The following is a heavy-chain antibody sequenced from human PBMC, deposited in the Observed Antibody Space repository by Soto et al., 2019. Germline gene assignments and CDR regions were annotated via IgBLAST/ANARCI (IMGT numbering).Heavy chain of an antibody. V-gene: IGHV3-33*01. CDR3: ARSIGGIAARLIYYYGMDV. CDR1: GFTFSSYG. J-gene: IGHJ6*02. CDR2: IWYDGSNK. Sequence: QVQLVESGGGVVQPGRSLRLSCAASGFTFSSYGMHWVRQAPGKGLEWVAVIWYDGSNKYYADSVKGRFTISRDNSKNTLYLQMNSLRAEDTAVYYCARSIGGIAARLIYYYGMDVWGQGTTVTVSS. D-gene: IGHD6-6*01.